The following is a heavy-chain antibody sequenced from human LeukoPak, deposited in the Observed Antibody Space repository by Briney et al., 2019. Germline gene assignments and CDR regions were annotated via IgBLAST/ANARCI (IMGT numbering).Heavy chain of an antibody. Sequence: PGGSLILSCAASGFSFSSYEINWVRQAPGKGLEWVSYISSSGTTIYYADSVKGRFTISRDNAKNSLYLQMNSLRPEDTAVYYCARFGYNDFDFWGQGTLVTVS. CDR3: ARFGYNDFDF. J-gene: IGHJ4*02. V-gene: IGHV3-48*03. CDR1: GFSFSSYE. D-gene: IGHD5-24*01. CDR2: ISSSGTTI.